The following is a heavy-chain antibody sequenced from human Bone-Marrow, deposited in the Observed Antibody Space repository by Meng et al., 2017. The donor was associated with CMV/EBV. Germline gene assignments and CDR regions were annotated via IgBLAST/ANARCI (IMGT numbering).Heavy chain of an antibody. Sequence: GESLKISCAASGFTFSSYAMHWVRQAPGKGLEWVAVISYDGSNKYYADSVKGRFTISRDNSKNTLYLQMNSLRAEDTAVYYCGREGFGSSSWRTGFDYWGQGTLVTVSS. CDR2: ISYDGSNK. V-gene: IGHV3-30*04. CDR3: GREGFGSSSWRTGFDY. CDR1: GFTFSSYA. D-gene: IGHD6-13*01. J-gene: IGHJ4*02.